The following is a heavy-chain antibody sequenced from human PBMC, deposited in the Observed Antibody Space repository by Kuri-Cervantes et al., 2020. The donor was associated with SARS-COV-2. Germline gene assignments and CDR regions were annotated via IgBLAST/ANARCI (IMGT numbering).Heavy chain of an antibody. J-gene: IGHJ4*02. D-gene: IGHD2-21*01. CDR2: IGSSSSII. Sequence: GGSLRLSCAASGFTFSDYSMNWVRQAPGKGLEWVSYIGSSSSIIYYADSMKGRFTISRDNAKNSLSLQMNSLRVEDTAMYYCARGNPANSHVVDYWGQGTLVTVSS. CDR1: GFTFSDYS. V-gene: IGHV3-48*01. CDR3: ARGNPANSHVVDY.